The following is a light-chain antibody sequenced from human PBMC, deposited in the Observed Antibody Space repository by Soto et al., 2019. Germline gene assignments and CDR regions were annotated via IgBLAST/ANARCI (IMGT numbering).Light chain of an antibody. Sequence: QSVLTQPPSVSGAPGQRVTISCTGSSSNIGAGYDVHWYQQRPGAAPKLLISANINRPSGVPDRFSGSKSGTSASLAITGLQADDEGDYYCQSYDSTRSARYVFGTGTKLTVI. CDR1: SSNIGAGYD. J-gene: IGLJ1*01. CDR3: QSYDSTRSARYV. CDR2: ANI. V-gene: IGLV1-40*01.